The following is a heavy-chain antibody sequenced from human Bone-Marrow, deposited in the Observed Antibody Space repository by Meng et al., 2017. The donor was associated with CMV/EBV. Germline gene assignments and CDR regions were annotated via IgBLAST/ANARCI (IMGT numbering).Heavy chain of an antibody. D-gene: IGHD2-15*01. CDR2: IRSKAYGGTT. CDR1: GFTFGDYP. CDR3: ASCRSDLSADY. V-gene: IGHV3-49*04. Sequence: GGSLRLSCTAFGFTFGDYPMSWVRQAPGKGLEWVGFIRSKAYGGTTEYAASVKGRFTISRDDSKSIAYLQMNSPKTEDTAVYYCASCRSDLSADYWGQGTLVTVSS. J-gene: IGHJ4*02.